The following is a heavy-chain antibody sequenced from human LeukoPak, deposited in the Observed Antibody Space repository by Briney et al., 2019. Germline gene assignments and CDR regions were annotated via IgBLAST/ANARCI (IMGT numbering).Heavy chain of an antibody. CDR1: GESFSDYN. CDR2: INHSGST. V-gene: IGHV4-34*01. J-gene: IGHJ4*02. Sequence: SETLSLTCAVYGESFSDYNWSWIRQPPGKGLEWIGKINHSGSTIYNPTLKNRVTISADTSKPQFSLKLTSVTAADTAVYFCAXXXXXXXXXXSETSRYFFDYWGQGTLVTVSS. CDR3: AXXXXXXXXXXSETSRYFFDY.